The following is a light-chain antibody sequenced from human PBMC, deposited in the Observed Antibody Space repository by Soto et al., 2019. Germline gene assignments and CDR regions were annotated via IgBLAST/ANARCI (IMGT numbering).Light chain of an antibody. J-gene: IGKJ2*01. CDR3: QQYETYFRYT. CDR2: DGY. Sequence: DIQMTQSPSTLSASVGDRVTITCRARQTINSKLAWYQKKPGQAPKLLIFDGYNLESGVPSRFSGSGSGTEFTLSIGSLQPDDVATYYCQQYETYFRYTFGQGTKLDIK. CDR1: QTINSK. V-gene: IGKV1-5*01.